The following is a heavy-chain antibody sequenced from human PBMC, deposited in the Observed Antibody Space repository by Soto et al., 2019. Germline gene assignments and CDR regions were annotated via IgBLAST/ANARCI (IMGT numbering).Heavy chain of an antibody. J-gene: IGHJ4*02. CDR3: ARVVFSSGWFDY. CDR2: IYHSGST. CDR1: GGSISSSNW. Sequence: TSETLSLTCAVSGGSISSSNWWSWVRQPPGKGLEWIGEIYHSGSTNYNPSLKSRVTISVDKSKNQFSLKLSSVTAADTAVYYCARVVFSSGWFDYWGQGTLVTVSS. D-gene: IGHD6-19*01. V-gene: IGHV4-4*02.